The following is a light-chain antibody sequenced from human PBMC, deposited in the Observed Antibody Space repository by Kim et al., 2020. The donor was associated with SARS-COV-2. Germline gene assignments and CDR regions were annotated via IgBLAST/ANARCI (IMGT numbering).Light chain of an antibody. CDR3: QQYNSWPPWT. CDR1: QSVSIN. J-gene: IGKJ1*01. Sequence: EILMTQSPATLSVSPGERATLSCRASQSVSINLAWYQQNPGQAPRLLIYDATTRATGIPARFTGSGSGTEFTLTISSLQSEDVAVYYCQQYNSWPPWTFGQGTKVDIK. CDR2: DAT. V-gene: IGKV3-15*01.